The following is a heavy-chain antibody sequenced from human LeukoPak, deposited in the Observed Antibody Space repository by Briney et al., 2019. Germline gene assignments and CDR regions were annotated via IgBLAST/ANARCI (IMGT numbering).Heavy chain of an antibody. V-gene: IGHV1-2*02. CDR2: INPNSGGT. J-gene: IGHJ4*02. CDR3: ARDLPKQWLARRGYFDY. Sequence: ASVKVSCKASGCTFTGYYMHWVRQAPGQGLEWMGWINPNSGGTNYAQKFQGRVTMTRDTSISTAYMELSRLRSDDTAAYYCARDLPKQWLARRGYFDYWGQGTLVTVSS. D-gene: IGHD6-19*01. CDR1: GCTFTGYY.